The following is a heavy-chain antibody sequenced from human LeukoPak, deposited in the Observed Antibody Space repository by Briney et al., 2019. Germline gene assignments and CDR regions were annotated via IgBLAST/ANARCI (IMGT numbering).Heavy chain of an antibody. CDR3: AKDLAGYSSSWYYFDY. V-gene: IGHV3-7*01. Sequence: GGSLRLSCATSGFIFSNYWMSWVRQLPGKGLEWVASISQDGGGRTYLDSVKGRFTISRDNARNSLYLQMNSLIADDTAVYYCAKDLAGYSSSWYYFDYWGQGTLVTVSP. J-gene: IGHJ4*02. D-gene: IGHD6-13*01. CDR1: GFIFSNYW. CDR2: ISQDGGGR.